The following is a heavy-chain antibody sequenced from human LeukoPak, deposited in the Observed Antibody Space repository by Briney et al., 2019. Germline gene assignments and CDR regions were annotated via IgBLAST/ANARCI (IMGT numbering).Heavy chain of an antibody. Sequence: GGTLRLSCAASGFTFRSYGMTWVRQAPGKGLEWVSAISGSGGSTYYADSVKGRFTISRDNSKNTLYLQMNSLRAEDTAVYYCAKDYRPHDFWSGLVDYWGQGTLVTVSS. D-gene: IGHD3-3*01. CDR1: GFTFRSYG. CDR3: AKDYRPHDFWSGLVDY. V-gene: IGHV3-23*01. J-gene: IGHJ4*02. CDR2: ISGSGGST.